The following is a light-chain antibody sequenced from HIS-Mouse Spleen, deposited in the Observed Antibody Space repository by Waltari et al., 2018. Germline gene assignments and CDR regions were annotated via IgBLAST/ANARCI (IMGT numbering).Light chain of an antibody. Sequence: NFMLTQPHSVSESPGKTVTISCTRSSGSIASHYVQWYQQRPGRAPTTVIYEDNQRPSGVPDRFSGSSDSSSNSASLTIAGLKTEDEADYYCQSYDSSNRVFGGGTKLTVL. V-gene: IGLV6-57*04. CDR2: EDN. J-gene: IGLJ3*02. CDR1: SGSIASHY. CDR3: QSYDSSNRV.